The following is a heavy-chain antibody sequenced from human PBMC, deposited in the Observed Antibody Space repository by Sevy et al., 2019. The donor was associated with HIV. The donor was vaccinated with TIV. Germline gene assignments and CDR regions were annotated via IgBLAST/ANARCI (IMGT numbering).Heavy chain of an antibody. J-gene: IGHJ1*01. CDR1: GFTFSTYG. V-gene: IGHV3-33*01. CDR3: ARGDEWSNGNEYFQY. CDR2: IWYDGSNK. Sequence: GGSLRLSCAASGFTFSTYGMHWVRQAPGRGLGWVAVIWYDGSNKYYADSVKGRFTISRDNSKNTLYLQMNSLRVEDTAVYYCARGDEWSNGNEYFQYWGQSTLVTVSS. D-gene: IGHD3-3*01.